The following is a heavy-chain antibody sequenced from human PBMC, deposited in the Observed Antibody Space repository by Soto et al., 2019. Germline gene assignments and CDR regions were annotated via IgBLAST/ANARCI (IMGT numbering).Heavy chain of an antibody. CDR3: AREGSGYNF. D-gene: IGHD5-12*01. CDR1: GGTFSSFG. J-gene: IGHJ1*01. CDR2: IIPVFGRP. V-gene: IGHV1-69*13. Sequence: ASVKVSCKASGGTFSSFGISWVRQAPGQGLEWMGGIIPVFGRPNYAQRFRGRLTITADESTNTGYMELIDLRSEDTAAYYCAREGSGYNFRGQGTQVTVSS.